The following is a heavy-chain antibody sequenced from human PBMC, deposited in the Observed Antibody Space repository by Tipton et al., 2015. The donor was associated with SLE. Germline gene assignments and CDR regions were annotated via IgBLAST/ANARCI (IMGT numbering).Heavy chain of an antibody. Sequence: LRLSCTVSGGSINNYYWSWIRQPPGKGLEWIGYVYYSGSTNYSPSLKSRVTISVDTSKNQFSLKLSSVTVADTAVYYCARRGSYMGPLQAWGQGTLVTVSS. CDR1: GGSINNYY. V-gene: IGHV4-59*08. CDR3: ARRGSYMGPLQA. D-gene: IGHD5-24*01. CDR2: VYYSGST. J-gene: IGHJ5*02.